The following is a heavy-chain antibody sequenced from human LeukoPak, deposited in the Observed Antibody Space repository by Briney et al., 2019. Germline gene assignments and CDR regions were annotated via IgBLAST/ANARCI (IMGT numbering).Heavy chain of an antibody. D-gene: IGHD3-10*01. CDR2: IYPGDSDT. J-gene: IGHJ4*02. V-gene: IGHV5-51*01. CDR1: GYSFTSYW. CDR3: ARHSYGSGSYYSSHYDY. Sequence: KCGESLKISCKGSGYSFTSYWIGWVRQMPGKGLEWMGIIYPGDSDTRYSPSFQGQVTISADKSISTAYLQWSSLKASDTAMYYCARHSYGSGSYYSSHYDYWGQGTLVTVSS.